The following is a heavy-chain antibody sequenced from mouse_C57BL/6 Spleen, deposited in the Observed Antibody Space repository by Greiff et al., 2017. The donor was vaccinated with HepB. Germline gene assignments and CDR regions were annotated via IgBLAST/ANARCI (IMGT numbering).Heavy chain of an antibody. CDR1: GFSLTSYG. CDR3: ARRPNSFWYFDV. V-gene: IGHV2-9*01. Sequence: VMLVESGPGLVAPSQSLSITCTVSGFSLTSYGVDWVRQPPGKGLEWLGVIWGGGSTNYNSTLMSRLSISKDNSKSQVFLKMNSLQTDATAMYYYARRPNSFWYFDVWGTGTTVTVSS. D-gene: IGHD4-1*01. CDR2: IWGGGST. J-gene: IGHJ1*03.